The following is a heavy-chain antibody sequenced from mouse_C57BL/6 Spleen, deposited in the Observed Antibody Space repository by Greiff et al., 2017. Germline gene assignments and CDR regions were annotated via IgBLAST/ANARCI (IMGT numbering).Heavy chain of an antibody. J-gene: IGHJ3*01. D-gene: IGHD2-4*01. CDR1: EYEFPSHD. V-gene: IGHV5-2*01. CDR3: ARHDYDGFAY. Sequence: EVKLQESGGGLVQPGESLKLSCESNEYEFPSHDMSWVRKTPEKRLELVAPINSDGGSTYYPDTMERRFTISRDNTRKAQYLQMSSLRSEDTALYYCARHDYDGFAYWGQGTLVTVSA. CDR2: INSDGGST.